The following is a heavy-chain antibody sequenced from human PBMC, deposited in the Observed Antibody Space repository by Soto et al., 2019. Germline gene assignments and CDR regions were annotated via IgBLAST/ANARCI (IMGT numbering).Heavy chain of an antibody. D-gene: IGHD2-2*01. J-gene: IGHJ6*02. CDR2: ISSIGSHI. Sequence: GGSLRLSCDVSGSTFSSYSMNWVRHPHGEGLEWVSSISSIGSHIYYADSAKGRFTISRDNAKKSLFLQMNSLRAEDTAVYYCARDGGYCSTASCYFSNYHHYGLDVWGQGTTVTVSS. V-gene: IGHV3-21*01. CDR3: ARDGGYCSTASCYFSNYHHYGLDV. CDR1: GSTFSSYS.